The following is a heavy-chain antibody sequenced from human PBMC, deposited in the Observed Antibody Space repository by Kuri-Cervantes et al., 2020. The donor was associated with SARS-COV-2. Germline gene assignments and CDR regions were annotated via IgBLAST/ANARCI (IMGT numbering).Heavy chain of an antibody. CDR2: IYYSGST. D-gene: IGHD1-1*01. J-gene: IGHJ3*02. CDR1: GGSISSYY. CDR3: ASPHGRSRWNDAFDI. V-gene: IGHV4-59*01. Sequence: SETLSLTCTVSGGSISSYYWSWIRQPPGEGLEWIGYIYYSGSTNYNPSLKSRVTISVDTSKNQFSLKLSSVTAADTAVYCCASPHGRSRWNDAFDIWGQGTMVTVSS.